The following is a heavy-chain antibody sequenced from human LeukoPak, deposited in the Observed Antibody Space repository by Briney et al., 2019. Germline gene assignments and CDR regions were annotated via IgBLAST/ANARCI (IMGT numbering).Heavy chain of an antibody. CDR3: ARDYSPMTTVSRTYYFFHLDV. D-gene: IGHD4-11*01. CDR1: GFTFSSYA. J-gene: IGHJ6*03. CDR2: ISYDGSNK. V-gene: IGHV3-30-3*01. Sequence: GGSLRLSCAASGFTFSSYAMHWVRQAPGKGLEWVAVISYDGSNKYYADSVKGRFTISRDNSKNTLYLQMNSLRAEDTAVYYCARDYSPMTTVSRTYYFFHLDVWGEGTTVTVSS.